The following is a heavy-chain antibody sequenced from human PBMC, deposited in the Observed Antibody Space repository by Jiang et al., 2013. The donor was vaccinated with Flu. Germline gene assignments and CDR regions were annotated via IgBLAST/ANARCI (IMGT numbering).Heavy chain of an antibody. CDR2: ISYDGSNK. D-gene: IGHD3-10*01. CDR1: GFTFSSYA. V-gene: IGHV3-30-3*01. CDR3: ARDPEAGGGGSGSYSYYFDY. Sequence: AASGFTFSSYAMHWVRQAPGKGLEWVAVISYDGSNKYYADSVKGRFTISRDNSKNTLYLQMNSLRAEDTAVYYCARDPEAGGGGSGSYSYYFDYWGQGTLVTVSS. J-gene: IGHJ4*02.